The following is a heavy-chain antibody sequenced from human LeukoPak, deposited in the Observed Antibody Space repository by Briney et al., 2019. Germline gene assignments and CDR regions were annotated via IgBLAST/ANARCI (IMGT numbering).Heavy chain of an antibody. D-gene: IGHD3-22*01. CDR3: ARTPNYYYDSSGYYHNWFDP. J-gene: IGHJ5*02. CDR2: LYASGGT. Sequence: SETLSLTCTVSGGSISGYYWSWLRQPAGKGLEWIGRLYASGGTYYNPSLKSRVTMSVDTSRNQFSLKLTSMTAADAAVYYCARTPNYYYDSSGYYHNWFDPWGQGTLVTVSS. CDR1: GGSISGYY. V-gene: IGHV4-4*07.